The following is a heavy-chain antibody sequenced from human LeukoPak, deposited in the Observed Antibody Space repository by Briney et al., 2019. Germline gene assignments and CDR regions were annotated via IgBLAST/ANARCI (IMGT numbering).Heavy chain of an antibody. CDR3: VRDTATGFDY. D-gene: IGHD4-17*01. CDR2: ISYDGRNK. CDR1: LFPFRNYT. J-gene: IGHJ4*02. V-gene: IGHV3-30*04. Sequence: SPSPSCPSTLFPFRNYTPHWTPQPPGQGPDWVAVISYDGRNKYYADSVKGRFTISRDNSKNTLYLQMNSLRVEDTAMYYCVRDTATGFDYWGQGTLVTVSS.